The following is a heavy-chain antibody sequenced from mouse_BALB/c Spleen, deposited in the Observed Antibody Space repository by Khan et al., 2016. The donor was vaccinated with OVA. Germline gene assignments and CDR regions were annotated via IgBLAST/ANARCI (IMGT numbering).Heavy chain of an antibody. D-gene: IGHD2-1*01. CDR1: GYTFTSYY. J-gene: IGHJ3*01. V-gene: IGHV1S81*02. CDR2: INPSNGGA. CDR3: ARSGDGNPFAY. Sequence: QVQLQQSGAELVKPGASVKISCKASGYTFTSYYMYWVKQRPGQGLEWIGGINPSNGGAHFNEKFKNKATLTVDKSSSTAYMQLSSLTSEDSAVYYCARSGDGNPFAYWGQGTLVTVSA.